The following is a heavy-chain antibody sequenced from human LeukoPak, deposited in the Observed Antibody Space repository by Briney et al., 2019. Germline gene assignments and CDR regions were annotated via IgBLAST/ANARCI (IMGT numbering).Heavy chain of an antibody. CDR3: ARLRMVRGVIIPFDS. CDR1: GGSISSYY. CDR2: IYYSGST. J-gene: IGHJ4*02. V-gene: IGHV4-59*12. Sequence: SETLSLTCTVSGGSISSYYWSWIRQPPGKGLEWIGYIYYSGSTNYNPSLKSRVTISVDTSKNQFSLKLTSVTAADTAAYYCARLRMVRGVIIPFDSWGQGTPVTVSS. D-gene: IGHD3-10*01.